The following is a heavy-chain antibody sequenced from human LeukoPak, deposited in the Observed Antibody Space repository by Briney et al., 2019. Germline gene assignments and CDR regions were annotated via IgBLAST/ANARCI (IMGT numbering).Heavy chain of an antibody. D-gene: IGHD3-22*01. CDR2: IIPIFDTA. V-gene: IGHV1-69*05. CDR3: ARDGGYYYDSSGYSGYYYYYMDV. Sequence: ASVKVSCTASGGTFSSYAISWVRQAPGQGLEWMGGIIPIFDTANYAQKFQGRVTITTDESTSTAYMELSSLRSEDTAVYYCARDGGYYYDSSGYSGYYYYYMDVWGKGTTVTVSS. J-gene: IGHJ6*03. CDR1: GGTFSSYA.